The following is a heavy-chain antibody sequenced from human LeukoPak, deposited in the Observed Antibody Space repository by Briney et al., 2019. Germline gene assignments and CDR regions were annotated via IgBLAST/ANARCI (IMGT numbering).Heavy chain of an antibody. CDR2: ISSSTI. CDR3: AREVGNYCSGGSCSRAFDY. V-gene: IGHV3-21*05. CDR1: GFTFSSYS. Sequence: GGSLRLSCAASGFTFSSYSMNWVRQAPGKGLEWVSYISSSTIYYADSVKGRFTISRDNAKNSLYLQMNSLRAEDTAVYYCAREVGNYCSGGSCSRAFDYWGQGTLVTVSS. D-gene: IGHD2-15*01. J-gene: IGHJ4*02.